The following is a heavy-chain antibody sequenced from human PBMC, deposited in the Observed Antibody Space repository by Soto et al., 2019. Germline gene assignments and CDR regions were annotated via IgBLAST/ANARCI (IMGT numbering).Heavy chain of an antibody. CDR1: EFTFSHYW. Sequence: EVHLVESGGGLVQPGGSLRLSCADSEFTFSHYWMHWVRQAPGKGLVWVSRINPDGTTTNYADSVKGRFTISSDNAKNTLYLQMNRLRGEDTAMYYCTKDTFGDRDSLGQGTLVTVSS. CDR2: INPDGTTT. V-gene: IGHV3-74*01. CDR3: TKDTFGDRDS. J-gene: IGHJ4*02. D-gene: IGHD4-17*01.